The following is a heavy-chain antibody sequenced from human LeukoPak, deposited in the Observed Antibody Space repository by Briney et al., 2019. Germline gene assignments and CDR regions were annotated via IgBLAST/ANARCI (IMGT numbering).Heavy chain of an antibody. J-gene: IGHJ5*02. Sequence: SMKVSCKTSGGTFNNSAISWVRQAPGQGLEWLGGIMPLFGTAGYAQKFQGRVTITKDESTRTVYLELTSLTSDDTAVYYSARDVHGDYGSDWFDPWGQGTLVSVSS. CDR3: ARDVHGDYGSDWFDP. CDR2: IMPLFGTA. V-gene: IGHV1-69*05. D-gene: IGHD4-17*01. CDR1: GGTFNNSA.